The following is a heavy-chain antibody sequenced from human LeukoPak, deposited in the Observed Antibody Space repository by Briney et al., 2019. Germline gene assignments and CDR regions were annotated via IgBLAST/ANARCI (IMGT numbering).Heavy chain of an antibody. CDR3: ARGSLPGYYFDS. CDR1: GGSFSGYY. V-gene: IGHV4-34*01. Sequence: PSETLSLTCAVYGGSFSGYYWSWTRQPPGKGLEWIGEIHYSGSSNYNPSLKSRVTISGDTSKNQFSLKLSSVTAADTAVYYCARGSLPGYYFDSWGQGTLVTVSS. CDR2: IHYSGSS. D-gene: IGHD1-14*01. J-gene: IGHJ4*02.